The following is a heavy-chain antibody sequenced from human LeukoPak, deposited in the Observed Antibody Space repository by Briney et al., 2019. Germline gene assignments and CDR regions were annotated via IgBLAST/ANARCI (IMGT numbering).Heavy chain of an antibody. CDR3: ARGRIAAADHHDAFDI. Sequence: GASVKVSCKASGYTFTSYDINWVRQATGQGLEWMGWMNPNSGNTGYAQKFQGRVTMTRNTSISTAYMELSSLRSEDTAVYYCARGRIAAADHHDAFDIWGQGTMVTVSS. CDR2: MNPNSGNT. CDR1: GYTFTSYD. D-gene: IGHD6-13*01. J-gene: IGHJ3*02. V-gene: IGHV1-8*01.